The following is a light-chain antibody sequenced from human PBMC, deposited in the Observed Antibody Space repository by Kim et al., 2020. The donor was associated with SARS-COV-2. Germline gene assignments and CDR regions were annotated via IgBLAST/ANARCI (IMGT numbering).Light chain of an antibody. CDR1: QGISNY. CDR2: AAS. Sequence: ASVGDRGTITCRASQGISNYLAWYQQKPGKVPKLLIYAASTLQSGVPSRFSGSGSGTDFTLTISSLQPEDVATYYCQKYTSGGTFGQGTKVDIK. V-gene: IGKV1-27*01. J-gene: IGKJ1*01. CDR3: QKYTSGGT.